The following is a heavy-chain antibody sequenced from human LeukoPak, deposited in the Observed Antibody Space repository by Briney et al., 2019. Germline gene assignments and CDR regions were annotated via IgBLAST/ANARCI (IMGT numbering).Heavy chain of an antibody. D-gene: IGHD4-17*01. Sequence: SETLSLTCTVSGGSISSYYWSWIRQPPGKGLEWIGYTYYSGSTNYNPSLKSRVTISVDTSKNQFSLKLSSVTAADTAVYYCARDHGEGFDYWGQGTLVTVSS. V-gene: IGHV4-59*01. CDR2: TYYSGST. J-gene: IGHJ4*02. CDR3: ARDHGEGFDY. CDR1: GGSISSYY.